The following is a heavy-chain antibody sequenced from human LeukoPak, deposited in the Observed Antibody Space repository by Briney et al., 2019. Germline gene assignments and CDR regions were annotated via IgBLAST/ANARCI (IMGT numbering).Heavy chain of an antibody. D-gene: IGHD6-19*01. Sequence: GGSLRLSCAVSGFPFSVFEMNWVRQAPGKGLEWVSDIGSSGTTRYYADSVKGRFSISRDNAKNSLYLQMNSLRVEDTGVYYCALLAVASDFDYWGQGALVTVSS. V-gene: IGHV3-48*03. CDR2: IGSSGTTR. CDR3: ALLAVASDFDY. J-gene: IGHJ4*02. CDR1: GFPFSVFE.